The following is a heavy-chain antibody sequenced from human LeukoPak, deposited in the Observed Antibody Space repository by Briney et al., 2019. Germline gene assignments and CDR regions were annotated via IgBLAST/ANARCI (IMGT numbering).Heavy chain of an antibody. V-gene: IGHV3-23*01. Sequence: KPGGSLRLSCAASGFTFSTYAMTWVRQAPGKGLEWVSAISGSGGNTYYADSVKGRFTISRDNSKNTLYLQMNSLRAEETAVYYCAKRRTIFGVVIIRSSTLLDYWGQGTLVTVSS. CDR3: AKRRTIFGVVIIRSSTLLDY. CDR1: GFTFSTYA. J-gene: IGHJ4*02. CDR2: ISGSGGNT. D-gene: IGHD3-3*01.